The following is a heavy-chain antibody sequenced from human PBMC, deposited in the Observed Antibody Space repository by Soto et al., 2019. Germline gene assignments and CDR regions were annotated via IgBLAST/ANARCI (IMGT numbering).Heavy chain of an antibody. CDR3: ARDNNARTVTTAPAAVDY. CDR2: ISYDGSNK. CDR1: GFTFSSYA. D-gene: IGHD4-4*01. Sequence: QVQLVESGGGVDQPGRSLRLSCAASGFTFSSYAMHWVRQAPGKGLEWVAVISYDGSNKYYADSVKGRFTISRDNSKNTLYLQMNSLRAEDTAVYYCARDNNARTVTTAPAAVDYWGQGTLVTVSS. J-gene: IGHJ4*02. V-gene: IGHV3-30-3*01.